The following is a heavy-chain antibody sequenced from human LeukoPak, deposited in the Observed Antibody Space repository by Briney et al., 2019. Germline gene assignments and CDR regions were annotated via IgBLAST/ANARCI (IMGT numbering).Heavy chain of an antibody. J-gene: IGHJ4*02. CDR2: IGIDSGNT. CDR3: ARDYKYAFDN. Sequence: GGSLRLSCAASGFTFSDYSVNWVRQAPGKGLEWISYIGIDSGNTNYADSVKGRFTISGDKAKNSLYLQMNSLRVEDTAVYYYARDYKYAFDNWGQGTLVNVSS. V-gene: IGHV3-48*01. CDR1: GFTFSDYS. D-gene: IGHD5-24*01.